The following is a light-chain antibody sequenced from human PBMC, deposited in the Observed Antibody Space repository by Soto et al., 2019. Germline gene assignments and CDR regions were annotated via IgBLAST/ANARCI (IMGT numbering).Light chain of an antibody. Sequence: QSALTQPAPVSGSPGQSIAISCTGTSSDVGGYNYVSWYQHHPGKAPTVMIYDVSNRPSGVSDRFSGSKSGNTASLTISGLQADDEADYYCSSYTSSSTYVFGTGTKVTVL. CDR3: SSYTSSSTYV. V-gene: IGLV2-14*03. CDR2: DVS. J-gene: IGLJ1*01. CDR1: SSDVGGYNY.